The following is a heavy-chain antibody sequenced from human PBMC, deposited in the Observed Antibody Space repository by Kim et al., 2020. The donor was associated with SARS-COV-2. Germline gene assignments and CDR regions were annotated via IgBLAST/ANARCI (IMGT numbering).Heavy chain of an antibody. Sequence: GGSLRLSCAASGFTFSSYGMHWVRQAPGKGLEWVAVIWYDGSNKYYADSVKGRFTISRDNSKNTLYLQMNSLRAEDTAVYYCARDRGFGEFHFDYCGQGTLVTVSS. J-gene: IGHJ4*02. CDR2: IWYDGSNK. V-gene: IGHV3-33*01. D-gene: IGHD3-10*01. CDR3: ARDRGFGEFHFDY. CDR1: GFTFSSYG.